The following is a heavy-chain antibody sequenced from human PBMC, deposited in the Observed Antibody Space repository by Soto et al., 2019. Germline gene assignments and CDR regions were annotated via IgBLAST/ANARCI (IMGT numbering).Heavy chain of an antibody. CDR2: VYYIGST. D-gene: IGHD3-3*01. CDR1: GGSISTSY. CDR3: ARDGSGHDFWDGPWYFDS. Sequence: QVQLQESGPGLVKPSETLSLTCTVSGGSISTSYWSWIRQPPGKGLEWLGYVYYIGSTKYNPSHKTRVTISVDTSQNQFSLKLESVSAADTALYYCARDGSGHDFWDGPWYFDSWGQGTLVTVSS. J-gene: IGHJ4*02. V-gene: IGHV4-59*01.